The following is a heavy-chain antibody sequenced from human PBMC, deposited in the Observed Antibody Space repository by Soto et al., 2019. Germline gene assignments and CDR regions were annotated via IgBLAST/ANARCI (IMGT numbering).Heavy chain of an antibody. J-gene: IGHJ4*02. CDR1: GGTFSSYA. CDR2: IIPIFGTA. Sequence: QVQLVQSGAEVKQPGSSVKVSCKASGGTFSSYAISWVRQAPGQGLEWMGGIIPIFGTANYAQKFQGRVTITADESTSTAYMELSSLRSEDTGVYYCAREAYCGGDCYSPSFDYWGQGTLVTVSS. D-gene: IGHD2-21*01. CDR3: AREAYCGGDCYSPSFDY. V-gene: IGHV1-69*01.